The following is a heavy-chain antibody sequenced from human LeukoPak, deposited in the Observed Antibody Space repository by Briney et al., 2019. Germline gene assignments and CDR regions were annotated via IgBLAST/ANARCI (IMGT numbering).Heavy chain of an antibody. J-gene: IGHJ3*02. Sequence: GRSLRLSCAASGFTFSSYAMHWVRQAPGNGLEWVAVISYDGSNKYYADSVKGRFTISRDNSKNTLYLQMNSLRAEDTAVYYCARERLRSGQHDAFDIWGQGTMVTVSS. CDR2: ISYDGSNK. CDR1: GFTFSSYA. CDR3: ARERLRSGQHDAFDI. V-gene: IGHV3-30-3*01. D-gene: IGHD1-26*01.